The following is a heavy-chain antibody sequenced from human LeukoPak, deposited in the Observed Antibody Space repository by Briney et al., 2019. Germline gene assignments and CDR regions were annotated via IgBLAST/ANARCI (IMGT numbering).Heavy chain of an antibody. D-gene: IGHD5-24*01. CDR2: IRSKANSYAT. CDR3: TRRMDGYNEN. Sequence: GGSLRLSCAASGVTFSGAAMHWVRQASGKGLEWVGRIRSKANSYATAYAASVKGRFTISRDDSKNTAYLQMNSLKTEDTAVYYCTRRMDGYNENWGQGTLVTVSP. J-gene: IGHJ4*02. CDR1: GVTFSGAA. V-gene: IGHV3-73*01.